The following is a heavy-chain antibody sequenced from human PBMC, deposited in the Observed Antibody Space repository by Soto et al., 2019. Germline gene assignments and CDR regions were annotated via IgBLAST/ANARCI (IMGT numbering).Heavy chain of an antibody. V-gene: IGHV3-30*18. Sequence: VAVISYDGSNKYYADSVKGRFTISRDNSKNTLYLQMNSLRAEDTAVYYCAKGRPSGIAVAGGYFDYWGQGTLVTVSS. D-gene: IGHD6-19*01. J-gene: IGHJ4*02. CDR3: AKGRPSGIAVAGGYFDY. CDR2: ISYDGSNK.